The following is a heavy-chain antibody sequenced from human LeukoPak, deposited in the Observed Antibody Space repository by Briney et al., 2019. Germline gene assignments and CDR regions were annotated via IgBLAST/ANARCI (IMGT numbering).Heavy chain of an antibody. D-gene: IGHD6-13*01. J-gene: IGHJ6*02. V-gene: IGHV4-61*02. Sequence: TSETLSLTCTVSGASISSGSHYWSWIRQPAGKGLEWIGRIYTSGSTNYNPSLKSRVTISVDTSKNQFSLKLSSVTAADTAVYYCASRVRMGQHLVRSPHGMDVWGQGTTVTVSS. CDR3: ASRVRMGQHLVRSPHGMDV. CDR2: IYTSGST. CDR1: GASISSGSHY.